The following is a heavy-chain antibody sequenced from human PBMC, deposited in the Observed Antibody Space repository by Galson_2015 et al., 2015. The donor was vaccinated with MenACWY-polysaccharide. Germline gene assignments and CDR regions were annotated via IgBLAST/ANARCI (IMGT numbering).Heavy chain of an antibody. V-gene: IGHV3-7*01. CDR3: AGILYY. Sequence: SLRLSCEVSGFTLSDYWMYWVRQAPGKGLEWVANIKQDGGEKIYVGSVKGRFTMTRDNAKNTLYLQMNSLRVEDTAVYYCAGILYYWGQGTLVTVSP. J-gene: IGHJ4*02. CDR2: IKQDGGEK. CDR1: GFTLSDYW.